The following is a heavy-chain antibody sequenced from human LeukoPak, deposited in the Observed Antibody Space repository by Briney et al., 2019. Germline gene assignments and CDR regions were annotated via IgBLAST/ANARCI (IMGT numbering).Heavy chain of an antibody. J-gene: IGHJ5*02. V-gene: IGHV4-30-4*08. CDR1: GGSISRGDYY. D-gene: IGHD2-2*02. Sequence: SQTLSLTCTVSGGSISRGDYYWSWIRQPPGKGLEWIGYIYYSGSTYYNPSLKSRVTLSVDKSKNQFSLKLSSVTAADTAVYYCARVNCSSTSCYTWGGNWFDPWGQGTLVTVSS. CDR2: IYYSGST. CDR3: ARVNCSSTSCYTWGGNWFDP.